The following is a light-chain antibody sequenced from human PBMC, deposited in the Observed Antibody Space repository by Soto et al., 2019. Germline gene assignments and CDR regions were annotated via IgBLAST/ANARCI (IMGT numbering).Light chain of an antibody. CDR1: ESVSHNY. CDR3: QHYSYSRYFS. Sequence: DIVLTQSPGTLSLSPGERATVSCRASESVSHNYLAWYQQKPGQAPRLLIYSVSYRATGISDRFSGSGSGTDFTLIINRLEPEDSAVYYCQHYSYSRYFSFGPGTKVEIK. CDR2: SVS. V-gene: IGKV3-20*01. J-gene: IGKJ3*01.